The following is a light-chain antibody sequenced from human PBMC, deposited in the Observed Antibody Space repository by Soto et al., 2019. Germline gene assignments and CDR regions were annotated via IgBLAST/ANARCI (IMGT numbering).Light chain of an antibody. Sequence: EIVMTQSPATLSVSPGERATLSCRASQSISSNLAWYQQKPGQAPRLLMFRTSSRATGFPARFSGSGSGTEFNLTISSLQSEDFGVYYCQQYNNWPPWTFGQGTKVEIK. CDR3: QQYNNWPPWT. V-gene: IGKV3-15*01. CDR1: QSISSN. J-gene: IGKJ1*01. CDR2: RTS.